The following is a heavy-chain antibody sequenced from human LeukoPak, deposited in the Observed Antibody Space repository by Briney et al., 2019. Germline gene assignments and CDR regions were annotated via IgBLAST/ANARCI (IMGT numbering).Heavy chain of an antibody. Sequence: SETLSLTCAVYGGSLNGHYWSWIRQPPGKGPEWIGEGSESGGTKFNPSLKSRVTISVDTSKYQFSLKLSSVTAADTAVYYCARVRNEYGSGSYYNDAHFFDYWGQGTLVTVPS. J-gene: IGHJ4*02. D-gene: IGHD3-10*01. CDR2: GSESGGT. CDR3: ARVRNEYGSGSYYNDAHFFDY. V-gene: IGHV4-34*01. CDR1: GGSLNGHY.